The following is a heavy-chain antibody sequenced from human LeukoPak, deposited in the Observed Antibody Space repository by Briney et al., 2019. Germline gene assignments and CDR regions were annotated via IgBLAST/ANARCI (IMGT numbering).Heavy chain of an antibody. J-gene: IGHJ6*03. V-gene: IGHV3-30-3*01. CDR2: ISYDGSNK. CDR1: GFTFSSYA. CDR3: ARGNIVVVPAASDYMDV. Sequence: TGGSLRLSCAASGFTFSSYAMHWVRQAPGKGLEWVAVISYDGSNKYYADSVKGRFTISRDNSKNTLYLQMNSLRAEDTAVYYCARGNIVVVPAASDYMDVWGKGTTVTVSS. D-gene: IGHD2-2*01.